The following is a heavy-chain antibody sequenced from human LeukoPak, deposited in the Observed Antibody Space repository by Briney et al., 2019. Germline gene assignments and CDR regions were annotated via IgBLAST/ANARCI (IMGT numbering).Heavy chain of an antibody. J-gene: IGHJ5*02. V-gene: IGHV1-2*02. CDR3: AREGRYGSALYNWFDP. CDR1: GYTFAGYY. Sequence: ASVKVSCKASGYTFAGYYTHWVRQAPGQGLEWMGWSNPNSGGTNYAQKFQGRVTMTRDTSISTAYMELSRLRSDDTAVYYCAREGRYGSALYNWFDPWGQGTLVTVSS. CDR2: SNPNSGGT. D-gene: IGHD3-10*01.